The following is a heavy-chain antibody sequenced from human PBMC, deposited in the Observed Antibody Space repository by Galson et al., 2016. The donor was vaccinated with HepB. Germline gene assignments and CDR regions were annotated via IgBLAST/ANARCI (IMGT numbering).Heavy chain of an antibody. D-gene: IGHD3-22*01. CDR2: FNPEDNEM. CDR3: ETGIFLESNGFFYNSDY. CDR1: GYDLDELA. Sequence: SVKVSCKVSGYDLDELAIHWVRQAPGKGLEWMGGFNPEDNEMVYAQNFQDRVTMTEDTSTDTAYMVLSVLRSDDSAIYFCETGIFLESNGFFYNSDYWGQGTLVTVSS. J-gene: IGHJ4*02. V-gene: IGHV1-24*01.